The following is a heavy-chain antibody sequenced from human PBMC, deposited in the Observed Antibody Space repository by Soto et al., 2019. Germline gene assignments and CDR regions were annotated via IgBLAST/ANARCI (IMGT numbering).Heavy chain of an antibody. D-gene: IGHD1-26*01. Sequence: PGGSLRLSCTASGFTFGDYAMSWVRQAPGKGLEGVGFIRSKAYGGTTECAASVKGRFTISRDDSKSIAYLQMNSLKTEDTAVYYCTRDRSGSYPDWYFDLWGRGTLVTVSS. CDR2: IRSKAYGGTT. CDR1: GFTFGDYA. J-gene: IGHJ2*01. V-gene: IGHV3-49*04. CDR3: TRDRSGSYPDWYFDL.